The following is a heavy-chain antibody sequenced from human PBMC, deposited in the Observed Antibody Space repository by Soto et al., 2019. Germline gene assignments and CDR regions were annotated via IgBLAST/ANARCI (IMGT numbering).Heavy chain of an antibody. CDR3: ARVRREYDNSGPEDY. D-gene: IGHD3-22*01. CDR1: GGSRSSGDYS. J-gene: IGHJ4*02. V-gene: IGHV4-30-2*01. CDR2: IYYGGST. Sequence: SETLSLTCAVSGGSRSSGDYSWNWIRQPPGKGLEWIGYIYYGGSTYNNPSLQSRGPMSLDRSRNQFSLKLNSVTATDTAVYYCARVRREYDNSGPEDYWGQGTLVTVSS.